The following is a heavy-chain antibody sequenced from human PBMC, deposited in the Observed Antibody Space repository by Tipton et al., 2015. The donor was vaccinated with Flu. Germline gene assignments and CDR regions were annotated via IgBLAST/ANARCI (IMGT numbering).Heavy chain of an antibody. J-gene: IGHJ5*02. Sequence: TLSLTCTVSGGSISSGGAYWTWIRQRPGKGLEWIGCIYYSGSTYYNPSLESRVSVSVDTSKNHFSLQMRSVTAADTAVYYCARRDYSNYVSDPKNWFDPWGQGTLVTVSS. V-gene: IGHV4-31*03. CDR2: IYYSGST. CDR3: ARRDYSNYVSDPKNWFDP. D-gene: IGHD4-11*01. CDR1: GGSISSGGAY.